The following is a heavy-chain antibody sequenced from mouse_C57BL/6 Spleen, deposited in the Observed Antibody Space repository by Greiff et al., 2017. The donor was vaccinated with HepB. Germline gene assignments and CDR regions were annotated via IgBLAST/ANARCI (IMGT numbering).Heavy chain of an antibody. CDR1: GYTFTSYT. Sequence: QVQLKESGAELARPGASVKMSCKASGYTFTSYTMHWVKQRPGQGLEWIGYINPSSGYTKYNQKFKDKATLTADKSSSTAYMQLSSLTSEDSAVYYCARGGGLDYWGQGTTLTVSS. CDR2: INPSSGYT. CDR3: ARGGGLDY. J-gene: IGHJ2*01. V-gene: IGHV1-4*01.